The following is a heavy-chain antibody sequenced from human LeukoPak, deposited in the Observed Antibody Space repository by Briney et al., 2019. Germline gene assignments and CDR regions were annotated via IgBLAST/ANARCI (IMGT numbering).Heavy chain of an antibody. Sequence: ASVKVSCKASGYTFTGYYMHWVRQATGQGLEWMGWMNPNSGDTGYAQKFQGRVTMTRNTSISTAYMELSSLRSEDTAVYYCARVGLTSSGWYGDRFDPWGQGTLVTVSS. CDR3: ARVGLTSSGWYGDRFDP. CDR1: GYTFTGYY. V-gene: IGHV1-8*02. D-gene: IGHD6-19*01. CDR2: MNPNSGDT. J-gene: IGHJ5*02.